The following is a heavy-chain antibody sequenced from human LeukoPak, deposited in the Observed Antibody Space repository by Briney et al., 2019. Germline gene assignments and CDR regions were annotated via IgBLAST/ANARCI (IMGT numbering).Heavy chain of an antibody. V-gene: IGHV3-23*01. CDR3: AKALASSPYYFDY. D-gene: IGHD6-6*01. CDR2: ISVSVFST. CDR1: GFTFSSYA. Sequence: GGSLRLSCAASGFTFSSYAMSWVRQAPGKGLEWVSGISVSVFSTYYADSVKGRFTISRDNSKNTLYLQMNSLKPEDTAVYYFAKALASSPYYFDYWGQGTLVTVSS. J-gene: IGHJ4*02.